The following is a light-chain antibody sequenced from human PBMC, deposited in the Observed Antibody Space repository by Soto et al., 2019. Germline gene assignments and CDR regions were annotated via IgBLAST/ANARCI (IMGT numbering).Light chain of an antibody. Sequence: QSALTQPASVSGSPGQSITISCTGTSSDVGAYNHVSWYQQHPGKVPKLMIFDVSNRPSGVSNRFSGSKSGNTASLTISGLQAEDEADYYCSSYTSSTTYVFGNGTKLTVL. J-gene: IGLJ1*01. CDR2: DVS. V-gene: IGLV2-14*01. CDR3: SSYTSSTTYV. CDR1: SSDVGAYNH.